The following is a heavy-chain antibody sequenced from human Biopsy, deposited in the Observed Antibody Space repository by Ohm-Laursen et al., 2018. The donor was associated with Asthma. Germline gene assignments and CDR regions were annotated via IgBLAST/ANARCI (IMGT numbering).Heavy chain of an antibody. Sequence: ASVKVSCKASGYTFINYAIHWVRQAPGQRLEWMGWINAGNGNTKYSQKFQGRVTMTTDTSTDTAYMELRSLRSDDTAVYYCARHPYNFGGFDYWGQGSLVLVSS. D-gene: IGHD5-24*01. CDR2: INAGNGNT. V-gene: IGHV1-3*01. CDR1: GYTFINYA. J-gene: IGHJ4*02. CDR3: ARHPYNFGGFDY.